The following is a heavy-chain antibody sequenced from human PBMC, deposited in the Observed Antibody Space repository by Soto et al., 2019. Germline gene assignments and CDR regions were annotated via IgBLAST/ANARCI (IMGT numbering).Heavy chain of an antibody. CDR2: IYPGDSDT. CDR1: W. CDR3: ARHRVEGGRHYYYYYYMDV. Sequence: WIGWIRKMPGKGLEWMGIIYPGDSDTRYSPSFQGQVTISADKSISTAYLQWSSLKASDTAMYYCARHRVEGGRHYYYYYYMDVWGKGTTVTVSS. V-gene: IGHV5-51*01. D-gene: IGHD2-15*01. J-gene: IGHJ6*03.